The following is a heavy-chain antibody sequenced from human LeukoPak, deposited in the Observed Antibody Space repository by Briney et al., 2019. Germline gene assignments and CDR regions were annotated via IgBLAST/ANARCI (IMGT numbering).Heavy chain of an antibody. CDR3: ARPTYGDYEPFFDY. Sequence: PGGSLRLSCAASGFTFSSYSMTWVRQAPGKGLEWVSSISSSSTYIYYADSVKGRFTISRDNAKNSLYPQMNSLRAEDTAVYYCARPTYGDYEPFFDYWGQGTLVTVSS. D-gene: IGHD4-17*01. J-gene: IGHJ4*02. CDR2: ISSSSTYI. CDR1: GFTFSSYS. V-gene: IGHV3-21*01.